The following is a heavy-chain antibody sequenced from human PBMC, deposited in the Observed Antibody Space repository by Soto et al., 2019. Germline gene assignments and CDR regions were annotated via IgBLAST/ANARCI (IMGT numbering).Heavy chain of an antibody. CDR1: GFTFSNDW. CDR2: IKSKTDGGTT. J-gene: IGHJ4*02. CDR3: ATVGYSYGYYFDY. V-gene: IGHV3-15*01. D-gene: IGHD5-18*01. Sequence: EVQLVESGGGLVKPGGSLRLSCAASGFTFSNDWMSWVRQAPGKGLEWVGRIKSKTDGGTTDYGAPVKGKFTISRDDSKNTLYLQMNNRKTDDTAVYYCATVGYSYGYYFDYWGQGTLVTVSS.